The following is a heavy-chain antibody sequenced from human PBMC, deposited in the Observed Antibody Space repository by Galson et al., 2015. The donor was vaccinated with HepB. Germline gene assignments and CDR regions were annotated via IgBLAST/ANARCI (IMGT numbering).Heavy chain of an antibody. CDR2: ISGSGIST. V-gene: IGHV3-23*01. J-gene: IGHJ4*02. Sequence: SLRLSCATSGFTFSSYAMSWVRQAPGKGLEWVSVISGSGISTYYADSVKGRFTISRDNSNNTLYLQMNSLRAEDTAVYYCVNHRGVTATPPDYWGQGTLVTVSS. CDR3: VNHRGVTATPPDY. D-gene: IGHD2-21*02. CDR1: GFTFSSYA.